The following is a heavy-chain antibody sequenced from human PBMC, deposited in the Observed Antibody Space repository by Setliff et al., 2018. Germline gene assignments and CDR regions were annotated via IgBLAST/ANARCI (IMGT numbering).Heavy chain of an antibody. CDR2: INPSGGST. CDR3: ARDTGREYYYDSSGYQDD. Sequence: ASVKVSCKASGYTFTSYYMHWVRQAPGQGLEWMGIINPSGGSTSYAQKFQGRVTMTRDTSTSTVYMELRSLRSEDTAVYYCARDTGREYYYDSSGYQDDWGQGTLVTVSS. CDR1: GYTFTSYY. J-gene: IGHJ4*02. D-gene: IGHD3-22*01. V-gene: IGHV1-46*01.